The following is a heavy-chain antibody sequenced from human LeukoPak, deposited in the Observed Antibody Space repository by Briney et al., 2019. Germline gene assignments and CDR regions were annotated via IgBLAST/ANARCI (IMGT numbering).Heavy chain of an antibody. CDR1: GYALSGYH. CDR3: ARALYHTFDY. CDR2: INPSGGNT. D-gene: IGHD2-2*01. V-gene: IGHV1-46*01. J-gene: IGHJ4*02. Sequence: ASVKVSCKASGYALSGYHMHWVRQAPGQGLEWLGIINPSGGNTMYAQKFQGRVTMTRDMSTSTVYMELSSLRSDDTAVYYCARALYHTFDYWGQGTLVTVSS.